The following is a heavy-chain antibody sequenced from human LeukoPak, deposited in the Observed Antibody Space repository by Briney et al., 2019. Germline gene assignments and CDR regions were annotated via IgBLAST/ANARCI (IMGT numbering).Heavy chain of an antibody. CDR2: LSGSGITT. Sequence: GGSLRLSCAASGFTFSNSAMSWVRQAPGKGLEWVSTLSGSGITTYYADSVKGRFTVSRDNSKNILYLQMNSLRAEDTAIYYCAKTQGFFDHWGQGSLVTVSS. CDR1: GFTFSNSA. V-gene: IGHV3-23*01. J-gene: IGHJ4*02. CDR3: AKTQGFFDH.